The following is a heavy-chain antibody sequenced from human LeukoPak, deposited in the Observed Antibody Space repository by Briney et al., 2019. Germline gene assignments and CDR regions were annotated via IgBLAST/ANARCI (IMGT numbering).Heavy chain of an antibody. Sequence: SQTLSLTCTVSGGSISSGDYYWSWIRQPPGKGLEWIGYIYYSGSTYYNPSLKSRVTISVDTSKNQFSLKLSSVTAADTAVYYCAREGSTSCYLRYCSGGNWFDPWGQGALVTVSS. CDR3: AREGSTSCYLRYCSGGNWFDP. D-gene: IGHD2-15*01. CDR1: GGSISSGDYY. V-gene: IGHV4-30-4*01. CDR2: IYYSGST. J-gene: IGHJ5*02.